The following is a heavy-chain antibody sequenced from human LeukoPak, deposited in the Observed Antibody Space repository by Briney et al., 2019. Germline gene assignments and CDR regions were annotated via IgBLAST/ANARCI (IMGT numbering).Heavy chain of an antibody. CDR3: ARDRPLWCSSTRCRIMDV. V-gene: IGHV1-18*01. D-gene: IGHD2-2*01. CDR2: ISAYNGNT. J-gene: IGHJ6*03. Sequence: ASVKVSCKASGYTFTSYGISWVRQAPGQGLEWMGWISAYNGNTNYAQKLQGRVTMTTDTSTSTAYMELRSLRSDDTAVYYCARDRPLWCSSTRCRIMDVWGKGTTVTVSS. CDR1: GYTFTSYG.